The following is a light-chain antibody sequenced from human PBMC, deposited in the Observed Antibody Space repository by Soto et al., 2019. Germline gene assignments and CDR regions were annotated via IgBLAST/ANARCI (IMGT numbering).Light chain of an antibody. V-gene: IGLV2-14*01. CDR2: EVA. CDR3: SSFTSSSTVV. Sequence: QSALTQPASVSGSPGQSITISCTGTSSDVGICKYVSWYQQHPGKAPNLMIYEVANRPSGVSNRFSGSKSGNTASLTISGLQAEDEADYYCSSFTSSSTVVFGGGTKLTV. CDR1: SSDVGICKY. J-gene: IGLJ2*01.